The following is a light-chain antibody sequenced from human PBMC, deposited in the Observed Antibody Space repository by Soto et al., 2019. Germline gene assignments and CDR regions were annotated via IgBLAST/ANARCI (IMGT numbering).Light chain of an antibody. J-gene: IGLJ2*01. CDR2: EVS. Sequence: QSALTQPPSASGSPGQSVTISCTGTSSDVGGYHYVSWYQQHPGKAPKLMIYEVSKRPSGVPDRFSGSKSGNTAYQTVSGLQDEDEADYYCSSSAGSNNLVFGGGTKLTVL. V-gene: IGLV2-8*01. CDR3: SSSAGSNNLV. CDR1: SSDVGGYHY.